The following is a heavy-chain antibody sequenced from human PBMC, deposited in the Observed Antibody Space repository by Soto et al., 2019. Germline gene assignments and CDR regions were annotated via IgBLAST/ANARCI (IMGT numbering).Heavy chain of an antibody. CDR2: ISATGGST. CDR3: AKDRLAGNFDY. J-gene: IGHJ4*02. V-gene: IGHV3-23*01. CDR1: GFTFNNYA. Sequence: EVQVLDSGGGLVQPGGSLRLSCAASGFTFNNYAMNWVRQAPGKGLEWVATISATGGSTYYADSVKGRFTISRDNSKNTLYLQMNGQRVEDTAVSYCAKDRLAGNFDYWGQGTQVTVSS.